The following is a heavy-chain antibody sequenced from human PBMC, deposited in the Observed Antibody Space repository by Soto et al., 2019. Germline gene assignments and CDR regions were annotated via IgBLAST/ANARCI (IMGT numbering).Heavy chain of an antibody. CDR3: AKGYSYGLYYYFDY. D-gene: IGHD5-18*01. CDR1: GFTFSTDT. V-gene: IGHV3-23*01. Sequence: PGGSLRLSCVASGFTFSTDTMNWVRPAPGKGLEWVSSISDNGRNTYYGDSVKGRFSISRDNSKNTLYLQVNSLIAEDTAVYYCAKGYSYGLYYYFDYWGQGTLVTVSS. CDR2: ISDNGRNT. J-gene: IGHJ4*02.